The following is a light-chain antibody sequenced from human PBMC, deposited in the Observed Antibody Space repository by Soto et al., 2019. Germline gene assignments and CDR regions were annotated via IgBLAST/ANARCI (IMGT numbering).Light chain of an antibody. J-gene: IGKJ2*01. CDR2: GAS. CDR1: QSVRNNY. CDR3: QQYGSPPYT. Sequence: EILLTQSPGTLSLSPGERATLSCRASQSVRNNYVAWYQQKPGQAPRLFIHGASGRATGIPDRFSGSGSGTDFTLTISRLEPEDFAVYYCQQYGSPPYTFGQGTKLEI. V-gene: IGKV3-20*01.